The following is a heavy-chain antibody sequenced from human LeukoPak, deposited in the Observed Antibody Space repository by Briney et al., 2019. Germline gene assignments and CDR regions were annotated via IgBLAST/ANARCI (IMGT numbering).Heavy chain of an antibody. CDR3: ARASGWHDYGLDV. CDR2: INPNSGVT. D-gene: IGHD6-19*01. CDR1: GYTFTSYY. V-gene: IGHV1-2*02. J-gene: IGHJ6*02. Sequence: KPGASVKVSCKASGYTFTSYYMHWVRQAPGQGLEWMGWINPNSGVTYYAQNFQGRVTMTRDTSISTAYMELSRLTSDDTAMFYCARASGWHDYGLDVWGQGTTVTVSS.